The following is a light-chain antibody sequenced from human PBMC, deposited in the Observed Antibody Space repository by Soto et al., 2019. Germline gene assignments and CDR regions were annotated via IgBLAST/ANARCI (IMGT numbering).Light chain of an antibody. J-gene: IGKJ4*01. V-gene: IGKV3-15*01. CDR1: QSVSSN. CDR3: QQYNNWPPLT. CDR2: GAS. Sequence: EIVMTQSPATLSVSPGERATLSCRASQSVSSNLAWYQQKPGQAPRLLIYGASSRATGIPARFSGSGSGTDFTLTISSLQSEDFAVYYCQQYNNWPPLTLGGGTKVDIK.